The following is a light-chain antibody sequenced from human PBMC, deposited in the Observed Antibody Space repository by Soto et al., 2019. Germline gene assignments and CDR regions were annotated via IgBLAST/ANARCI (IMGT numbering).Light chain of an antibody. CDR1: QSVSSSY. J-gene: IGKJ5*01. Sequence: EIVLTQSPGTLSLSPGEGATLSCRASQSVSSSYLAWYQQSPGQAPRLLIYGASTRATDIPDRFSGSESGTDFTLTIGRLEPEDFAVYYCQQYGSSPSTFGQGTRLEIK. CDR2: GAS. V-gene: IGKV3-20*01. CDR3: QQYGSSPST.